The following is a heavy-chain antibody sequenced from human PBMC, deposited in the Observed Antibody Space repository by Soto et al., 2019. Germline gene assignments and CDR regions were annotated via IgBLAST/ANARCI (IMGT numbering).Heavy chain of an antibody. CDR1: GFIFSSYS. D-gene: IGHD1-26*01. Sequence: GSLRLSCAASGFIFSSYSMNWVRQAPGKGLEWVSSISSSSSYIYYADSVKGRFTISRDNAKNSLYLQMNSLRAEDTAVYYCARDPAPRGSYYYYYGMDVWGQGT. CDR2: ISSSSSYI. J-gene: IGHJ6*02. V-gene: IGHV3-21*01. CDR3: ARDPAPRGSYYYYYGMDV.